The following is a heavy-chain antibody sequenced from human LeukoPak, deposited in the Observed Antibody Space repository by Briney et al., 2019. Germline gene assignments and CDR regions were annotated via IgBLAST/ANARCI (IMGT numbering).Heavy chain of an antibody. CDR2: IIPIFGTA. V-gene: IGHV1-69*13. D-gene: IGHD3-22*01. Sequence: SVKVSCKASGGTFSSYAISWVRQAPGQGLEWMGGIIPIFGTANCAQKFQGRVTITADESTSTAYMELSSLRSEDTAVYYCARNAASYYYDSSGSNWGYFDYWGQGTLVTVSS. CDR1: GGTFSSYA. J-gene: IGHJ4*02. CDR3: ARNAASYYYDSSGSNWGYFDY.